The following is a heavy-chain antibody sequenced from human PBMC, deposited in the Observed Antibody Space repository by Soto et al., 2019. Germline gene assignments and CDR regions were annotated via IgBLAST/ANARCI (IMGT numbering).Heavy chain of an antibody. CDR1: GGSISSSSYY. CDR3: VRLRAGAAAGAGDY. V-gene: IGHV4-39*01. J-gene: IGHJ4*02. CDR2: IYYSGST. D-gene: IGHD6-19*01. Sequence: QLQLQESGPGLVKPSETLSLTCTVSGGSISSSSYYWGWIRQPPGKGLEWIGSIYYSGSTYYNPSLKSRVTISVDTSKNQFSLKLSSVTAADTAVYYCVRLRAGAAAGAGDYWGQGTLVTVSS.